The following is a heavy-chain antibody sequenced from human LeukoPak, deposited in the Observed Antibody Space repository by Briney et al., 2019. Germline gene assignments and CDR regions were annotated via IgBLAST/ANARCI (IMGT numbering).Heavy chain of an antibody. V-gene: IGHV4-34*01. J-gene: IGHJ3*02. CDR1: GGSFSGYY. CDR2: INHSGST. D-gene: IGHD5-18*01. Sequence: SETLSLTCAVYGGSFSGYYWSWIRQPPGKGLEWIGEINHSGSTNYNPSLKSRVTISVDTSKNQFSLKLSSVTAADTAVYYCARRGKYSYGLRALDIWGQGTMVTVSS. CDR3: ARRGKYSYGLRALDI.